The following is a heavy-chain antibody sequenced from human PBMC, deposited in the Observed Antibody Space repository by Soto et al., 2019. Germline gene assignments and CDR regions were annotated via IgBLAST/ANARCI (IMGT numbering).Heavy chain of an antibody. J-gene: IGHJ4*02. Sequence: QVQLQESGPGLVKPSQTLSLTCTVSGGSISSGGYYWSWIRQHPGKGLEWIGYIYYSGSTYYNPSVKSRGTISVDTSKNQFYRKLSSVTAADTAVYYCARELPASYGTTYFDYWGQGTLVTVSS. D-gene: IGHD5-18*01. CDR1: GGSISSGGYY. CDR3: ARELPASYGTTYFDY. V-gene: IGHV4-31*03. CDR2: IYYSGST.